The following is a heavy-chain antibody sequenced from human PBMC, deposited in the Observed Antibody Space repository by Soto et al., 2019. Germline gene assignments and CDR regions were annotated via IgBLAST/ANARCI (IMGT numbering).Heavy chain of an antibody. V-gene: IGHV4-30-2*01. D-gene: IGHD1-26*01. Sequence: SETLSLTFTVSGASITFGGYSWGWIRQTPGKGLEWIGYINHLETTFYNPSFESRLTLSIDRAKNQFSLKLHSMSAADRAVYFCARGGGSDSFDYWGQGILVTVSS. CDR1: GASITFGGYS. CDR2: INHLETT. CDR3: ARGGGSDSFDY. J-gene: IGHJ4*02.